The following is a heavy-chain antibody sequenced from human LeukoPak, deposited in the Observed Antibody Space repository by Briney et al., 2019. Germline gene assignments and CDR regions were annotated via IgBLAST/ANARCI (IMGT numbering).Heavy chain of an antibody. Sequence: SQTLSLTCTVSGGSISSGSYYWSWIRQPAGKGLEWLGRIYTSGSTNYNPYLKSRVTIAVDTSKNQFSLKLSSVTAADTAVYYCARAGRYYDILTGYFVDNWFDPWGQGTLVTVSS. V-gene: IGHV4-61*02. J-gene: IGHJ5*02. CDR2: IYTSGST. CDR3: ARAGRYYDILTGYFVDNWFDP. CDR1: GGSISSGSYY. D-gene: IGHD3-9*01.